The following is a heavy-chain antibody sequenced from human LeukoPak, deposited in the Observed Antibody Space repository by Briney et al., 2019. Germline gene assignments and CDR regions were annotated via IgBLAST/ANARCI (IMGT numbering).Heavy chain of an antibody. D-gene: IGHD2-15*01. CDR3: ARFLSDVVVVAATPVDAFDI. V-gene: IGHV4-34*01. CDR1: GGSFSGYY. J-gene: IGHJ3*02. CDR2: INHSGST. Sequence: SETLSLTCAVYGGSFSGYYWSWIRQPPGKGLEWIGEINHSGSTNYNPSLKRRVTISVDTSKNQFSLKLSSVTAADTAVYYCARFLSDVVVVAATPVDAFDIWGQGTMVTVSS.